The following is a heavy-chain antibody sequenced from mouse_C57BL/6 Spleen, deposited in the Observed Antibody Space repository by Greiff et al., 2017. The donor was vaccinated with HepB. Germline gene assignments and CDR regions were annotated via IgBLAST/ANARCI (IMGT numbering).Heavy chain of an antibody. CDR1: GYTFTSYW. J-gene: IGHJ1*03. V-gene: IGHV1-50*01. CDR3: ARYLYYYGSTRNFDV. Sequence: VQLQQPGAELVKPGASVKLSCKASGYTFTSYWMQWVKQRPGQGLEWIGEIDPSDSYTNYTQKFKGKATLTVDTSSSTAYMQLSSLTSEDSAVYYCARYLYYYGSTRNFDVWGTGTTVTVSS. CDR2: IDPSDSYT. D-gene: IGHD1-1*01.